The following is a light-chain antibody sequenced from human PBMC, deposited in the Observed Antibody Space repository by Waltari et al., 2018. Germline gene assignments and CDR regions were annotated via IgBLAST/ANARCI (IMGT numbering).Light chain of an antibody. J-gene: IGKJ4*02. Sequence: IVLTQSPGTLSLSPGERATLSCRASQNVGRYLAWYQQKPGQAPSLLIHETSHRAAGIPARFSGCGSGTDFTLIISSLEPEDFAVYYCQQRANWPLTFGGGTKVEIK. V-gene: IGKV3-11*01. CDR2: ETS. CDR3: QQRANWPLT. CDR1: QNVGRY.